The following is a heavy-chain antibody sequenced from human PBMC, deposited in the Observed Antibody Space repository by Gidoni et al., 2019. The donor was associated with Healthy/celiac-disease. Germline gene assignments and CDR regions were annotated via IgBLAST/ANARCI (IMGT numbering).Heavy chain of an antibody. CDR2: IWYDGSNK. D-gene: IGHD1-26*01. CDR3: ARREGLRYYGMDV. CDR1: GFTFSSYG. V-gene: IGHV3-33*01. J-gene: IGHJ6*02. Sequence: QVQLVESGGGVVQPGRSLRLSCAASGFTFSSYGMHWVRQAPGKGLEWVAVIWYDGSNKYYADSVKGRFTISRDNSKNTLYLQMNSLRAEDTAVYYCARREGLRYYGMDVWGQGTTVTVSS.